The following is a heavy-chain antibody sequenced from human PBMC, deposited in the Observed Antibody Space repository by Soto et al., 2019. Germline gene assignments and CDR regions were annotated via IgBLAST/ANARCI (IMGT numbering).Heavy chain of an antibody. J-gene: IGHJ2*01. CDR1: GYTITRHW. V-gene: IGHV1-46*01. D-gene: IGHD3-22*01. Sequence: ASVKVSCQASGYTITRHWMHWVRQAPGQGREWMGVINPSGDMTTYAQKFQGRVTMTRDTSTSTLYMELSSLRSEDTAVYYCARDNSYDSGGARGWYFDLWGRGTLVTVSS. CDR3: ARDNSYDSGGARGWYFDL. CDR2: INPSGDMT.